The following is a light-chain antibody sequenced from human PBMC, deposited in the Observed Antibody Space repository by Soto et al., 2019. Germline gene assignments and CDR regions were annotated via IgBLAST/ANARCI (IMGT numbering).Light chain of an antibody. CDR3: QHYGRSPPSWT. CDR1: QSVSSNY. V-gene: IGKV3-20*01. J-gene: IGKJ1*01. CDR2: DAS. Sequence: EIVLTQSPGTLSLSPGERATLSCRASQSVSSNYLAWYQQKPGQPPRLLISDASSRATSIPGSFSGSGSGTDFTPTISGLEPEDFAVYYCQHYGRSPPSWTFGQGTKVEIK.